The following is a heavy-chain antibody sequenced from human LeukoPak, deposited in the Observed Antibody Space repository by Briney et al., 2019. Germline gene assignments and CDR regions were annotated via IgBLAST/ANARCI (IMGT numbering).Heavy chain of an antibody. V-gene: IGHV3-30*01. Sequence: PGGSLRLSCAASGFTFSSYAMHWVRQAPGKGLEWVAVISYDGSNKYYADSVKGRFTISRDNSKNTLYLQMNSLRAEDTAVYYCARVPQSSGRKAAPGDYWGQGTLVTVSS. CDR3: ARVPQSSGRKAAPGDY. CDR1: GFTFSSYA. D-gene: IGHD3-22*01. CDR2: ISYDGSNK. J-gene: IGHJ4*02.